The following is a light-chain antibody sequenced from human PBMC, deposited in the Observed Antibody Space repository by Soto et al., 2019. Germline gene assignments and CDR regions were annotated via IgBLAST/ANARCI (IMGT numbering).Light chain of an antibody. CDR1: QSISSH. CDR3: QQSYNAPRT. J-gene: IGKJ1*01. CDR2: AAS. Sequence: IQMTQSPSSLSASLGDRVTITFLASQSISSHLNWYQQKPGKAPNLLIHAASILRSGVSSRFSGSGSGTDFTLTISSLQPEDFATYYCQQSYNAPRTFGQGTKVDIK. V-gene: IGKV1-39*01.